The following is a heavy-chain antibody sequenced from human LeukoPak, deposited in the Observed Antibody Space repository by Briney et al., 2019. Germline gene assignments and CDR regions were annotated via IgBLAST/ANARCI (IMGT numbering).Heavy chain of an antibody. V-gene: IGHV3-21*01. Sequence: PGGSLRLSCAASGFTFSSYTMNWVRQATGKGLEWVSFISSSSSYISYGDSVRGRFTISRDNAKNSLYLQTNSLRAEDTALYYCARERGYCSSTRCHSFDYWGQGTLVTVSS. D-gene: IGHD2-2*01. CDR1: GFTFSSYT. CDR3: ARERGYCSSTRCHSFDY. CDR2: ISSSSSYI. J-gene: IGHJ4*02.